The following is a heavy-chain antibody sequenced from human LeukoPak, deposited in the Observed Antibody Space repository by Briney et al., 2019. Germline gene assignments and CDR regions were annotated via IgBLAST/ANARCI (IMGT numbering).Heavy chain of an antibody. CDR1: GYTLTELS. Sequence: ASVKVSCKVSGYTLTELSMHWVRQAPGKGLEWMGGFDPEDGETIYAQKFQGRVTMTEDTSTDTAYMELSSLRSEDTAVYYCATGTAMVTVFDYWGQGTLVTVSS. J-gene: IGHJ4*02. CDR3: ATGTAMVTVFDY. V-gene: IGHV1-24*01. D-gene: IGHD5-18*01. CDR2: FDPEDGET.